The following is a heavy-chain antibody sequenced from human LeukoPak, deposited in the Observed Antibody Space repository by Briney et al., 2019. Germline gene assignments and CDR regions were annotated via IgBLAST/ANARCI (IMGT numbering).Heavy chain of an antibody. V-gene: IGHV4-34*01. D-gene: IGHD3-3*01. Sequence: SETLSLTCAVSGGSTNSYYWSWIRQPPGKGLEWIGEINHSGSTNYNPSLKSRVTISVDTSKNQFSLKLSSVTAADTAVYYCARGGTKYYDFWSGYYTYFDYWGQGTLVTVSS. J-gene: IGHJ4*02. CDR3: ARGGTKYYDFWSGYYTYFDY. CDR1: GGSTNSYY. CDR2: INHSGST.